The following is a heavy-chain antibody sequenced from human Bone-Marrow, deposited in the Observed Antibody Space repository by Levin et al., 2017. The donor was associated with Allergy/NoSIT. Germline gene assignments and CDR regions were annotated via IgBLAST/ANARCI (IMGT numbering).Heavy chain of an antibody. D-gene: IGHD3-16*01. CDR2: INHGGST. V-gene: IGHV4-34*01. J-gene: IGHJ4*02. Sequence: SETLSLTCAVSGGSLSGYYWSWIRQTPGKGLEWLGEINHGGSTNYRPSLRGRLTLSVDTSKDTFSLRLTSISAADTAVYYCATEPDFGGFFKHWGQGTLVAVSS. CDR1: GGSLSGYY. CDR3: ATEPDFGGFFKH.